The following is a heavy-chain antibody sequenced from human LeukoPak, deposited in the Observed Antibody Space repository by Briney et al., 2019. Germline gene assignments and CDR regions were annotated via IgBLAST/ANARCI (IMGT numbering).Heavy chain of an antibody. D-gene: IGHD6-19*01. J-gene: IGHJ4*02. Sequence: SQTLSLTCAISGDSVSSNSAAWNWIRQSPSRGPEWLGRTYYRSKWYNAYAVSVKSRITINPGTSKNQFSLQLNSVTPEDTAVYYCARDRSIPPGIAVAGIEGSGYFDYWGQGTLVTVSS. V-gene: IGHV6-1*01. CDR3: ARDRSIPPGIAVAGIEGSGYFDY. CDR1: GDSVSSNSAA. CDR2: TYYRSKWYN.